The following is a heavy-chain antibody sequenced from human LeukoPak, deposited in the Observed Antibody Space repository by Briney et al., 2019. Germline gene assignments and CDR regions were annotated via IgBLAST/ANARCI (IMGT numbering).Heavy chain of an antibody. J-gene: IGHJ4*02. CDR1: GFTFSSSD. CDR3: ARGAPSFTSRHSLDY. V-gene: IGHV3-66*01. CDR2: IYSGGDT. D-gene: IGHD3-16*01. Sequence: GGSLRLSCATSGFTFSSSDMTWVRQSPGEGLEWVSLIYSGGDTYYADSAKGRFTISRDNSKNTLYLQMNSLRAEDTAVYYCARGAPSFTSRHSLDYWGQGALVTVSS.